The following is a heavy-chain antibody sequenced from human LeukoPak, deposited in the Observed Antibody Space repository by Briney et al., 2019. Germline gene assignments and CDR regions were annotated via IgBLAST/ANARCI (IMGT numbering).Heavy chain of an antibody. CDR3: ARHAADLLTNFHY. Sequence: PSETLSLTCTVPGGSISSSSYYWGWIRQPPGKGLEWIGSIYYSGSTYYNPSLKSRVTISVDTSKNQFSLKLSSVTAADTAVYYCARHAADLLTNFHYWGPGTLVTVSS. CDR2: IYYSGST. D-gene: IGHD3-9*01. CDR1: GGSISSSSYY. V-gene: IGHV4-39*01. J-gene: IGHJ4*02.